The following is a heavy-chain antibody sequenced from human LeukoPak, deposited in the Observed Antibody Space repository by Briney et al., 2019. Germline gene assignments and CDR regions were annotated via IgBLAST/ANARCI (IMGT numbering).Heavy chain of an antibody. Sequence: ASPKDSSMHSPGTFSSYAICWVPQAPGERLECMGQLIPILGIANYAQQFQGGVKITADKSTSRAYMELSSLRSEETAVYYCARTLDYYDSRGPIMDPNDAFDIWGEGTMVTVSS. CDR2: LIPILGIA. CDR3: ARTLDYYDSRGPIMDPNDAFDI. CDR1: PGTFSSYA. J-gene: IGHJ3*02. D-gene: IGHD3-22*01. V-gene: IGHV1-69*04.